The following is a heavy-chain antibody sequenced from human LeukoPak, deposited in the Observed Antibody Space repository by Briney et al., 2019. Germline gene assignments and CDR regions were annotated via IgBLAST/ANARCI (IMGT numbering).Heavy chain of an antibody. V-gene: IGHV3-7*01. J-gene: IGHJ4*02. D-gene: IGHD1-1*01. CDR1: GFTFSSYW. CDR2: IKQDESEK. CDR3: ARDKIEGPTKLDY. Sequence: PGGSLRLSCAASGFTFSSYWMSWVRQAPGKGLEWVANIKQDESEKYYVDSVKGRFTISRDNAKNSLYLQMNSLRAEDTAVYYCARDKIEGPTKLDYWGQGILVTVYS.